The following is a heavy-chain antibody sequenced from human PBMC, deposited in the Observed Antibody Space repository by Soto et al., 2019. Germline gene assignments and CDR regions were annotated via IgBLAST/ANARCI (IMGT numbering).Heavy chain of an antibody. CDR2: IWDDGSNK. Sequence: GGSLRLSCAASGFTFSSYGMHWVRQAPGKGLEWVAVIWDDGSNKYYADSVKGRFTISRDNSKNTLYLQMNSLRAEDTAVYYCARGYCSGGSCYSAFDIWGQGTMVTVSS. CDR3: ARGYCSGGSCYSAFDI. D-gene: IGHD2-15*01. V-gene: IGHV3-33*01. J-gene: IGHJ3*02. CDR1: GFTFSSYG.